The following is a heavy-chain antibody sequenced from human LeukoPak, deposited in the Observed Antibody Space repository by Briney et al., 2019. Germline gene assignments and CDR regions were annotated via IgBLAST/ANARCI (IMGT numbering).Heavy chain of an antibody. CDR1: GFTFSSYG. CDR3: AKGIAVAGTGFDY. CDR2: ISGSGGST. D-gene: IGHD6-19*01. V-gene: IGHV3-23*01. Sequence: GGSLRLSCAASGFTFSSYGMSWVRQAPGKGLEWVSAISGSGGSTFYADSVKGRFTFSRDNSKNTLYLQMNSRRAEDTAVYYCAKGIAVAGTGFDYWGQGTLVTVSS. J-gene: IGHJ4*02.